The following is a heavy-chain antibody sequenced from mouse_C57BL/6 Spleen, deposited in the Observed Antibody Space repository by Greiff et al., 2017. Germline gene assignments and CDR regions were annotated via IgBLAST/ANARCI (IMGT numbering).Heavy chain of an antibody. CDR2: IDPSDSET. V-gene: IGHV1-52*01. J-gene: IGHJ1*03. D-gene: IGHD2-5*01. Sequence: QVQLQQPGAELVRPGSSVKLSCKASGYTFTSYWMHWVKQRPIQGLEWIGNIDPSDSETHYNQKFKDKATLTVDKSSSTAYMQLSSLTSEDSAVYYCAREGNIRYSNYDWYFDVWGTGTTVTVSS. CDR1: GYTFTSYW. CDR3: AREGNIRYSNYDWYFDV.